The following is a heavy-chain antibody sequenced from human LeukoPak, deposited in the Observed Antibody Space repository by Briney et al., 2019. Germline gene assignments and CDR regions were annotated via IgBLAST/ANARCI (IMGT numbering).Heavy chain of an antibody. CDR3: ASSQIYYFDY. CDR1: GVSISSYY. J-gene: IGHJ4*02. V-gene: IGHV4-59*08. Sequence: NASETLSLTCTVSGVSISSYYWSWIRQPPGKGLEWIGYIYYSGSTNYNPSLKSRVTISVDTSKNQFSLKLSSVTAADTAVYYCASSQIYYFDYWSQGTLVTVSS. CDR2: IYYSGST. D-gene: IGHD2-15*01.